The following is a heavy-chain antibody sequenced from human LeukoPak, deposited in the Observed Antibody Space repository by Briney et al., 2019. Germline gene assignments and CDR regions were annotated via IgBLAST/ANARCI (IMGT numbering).Heavy chain of an antibody. Sequence: GESLKISCKGSGYSFTSYWIGWVRQMPGKGLELVGVVCPGDSATSYSPSFQGQVTISSDKAASTVYLQWRSLKASDAAMYFCARQMLAPGPGIDYWGQGTLVTVSS. J-gene: IGHJ4*02. V-gene: IGHV5-51*01. D-gene: IGHD3-16*01. CDR2: VCPGDSAT. CDR3: ARQMLAPGPGIDY. CDR1: GYSFTSYW.